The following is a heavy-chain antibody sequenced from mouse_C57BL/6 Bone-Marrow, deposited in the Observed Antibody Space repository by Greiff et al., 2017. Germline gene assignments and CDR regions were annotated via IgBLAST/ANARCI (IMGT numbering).Heavy chain of an antibody. D-gene: IGHD5-1-1*01. CDR1: GYTFTNYW. V-gene: IGHV1-63*01. Sequence: QVQLKESGAELVRPGTSVKMSCKASGYTFTNYWIGWAKQRPGHGLEWIGDIYPGGGYTNYNEKFKGKATLTADKSSSTAYMQFSSLTSEDSAIYYCARDTLYAMDYWGQGTSVTVSS. J-gene: IGHJ4*01. CDR2: IYPGGGYT. CDR3: ARDTLYAMDY.